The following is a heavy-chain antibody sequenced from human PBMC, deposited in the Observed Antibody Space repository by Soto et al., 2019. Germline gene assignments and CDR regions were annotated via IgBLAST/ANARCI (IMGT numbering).Heavy chain of an antibody. Sequence: SVKVSCKASGGTFSSYAISWVRQAPGQGLEWMGGIIPIFGTANYAQKFQGRVTITADESTSTAYMELSSLRSEDTAVYYCARGLYCISTSCFLYYYYGMDVWGQGSTVTVS. J-gene: IGHJ6*02. CDR2: IIPIFGTA. CDR1: GGTFSSYA. D-gene: IGHD2-2*01. V-gene: IGHV1-69*13. CDR3: ARGLYCISTSCFLYYYYGMDV.